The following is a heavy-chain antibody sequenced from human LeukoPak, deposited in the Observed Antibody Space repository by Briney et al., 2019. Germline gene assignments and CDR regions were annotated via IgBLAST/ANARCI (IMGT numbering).Heavy chain of an antibody. J-gene: IGHJ4*02. CDR1: GFTFRTYG. V-gene: IGHV3-48*04. CDR2: INSNSDTV. CDR3: ARDLGTSHCPDY. D-gene: IGHD2-2*01. Sequence: GGSLRLSCAASGFTFRTYGMNWVRQAPGKGLEWISYINSNSDTVHYSNSVEGRFTISRDNAKNSLYLQMNSLRAEDTAVYYCARDLGTSHCPDYWGQGTLVTVSS.